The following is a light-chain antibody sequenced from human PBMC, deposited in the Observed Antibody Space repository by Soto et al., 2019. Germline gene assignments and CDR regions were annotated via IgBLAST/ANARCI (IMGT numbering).Light chain of an antibody. CDR2: EVN. V-gene: IGLV2-23*02. CDR1: SSNVGSYKL. J-gene: IGLJ1*01. Sequence: QSALTQPASVSGSPGQSITISCTGTSSNVGSYKLVSWYQQHPGKAPKLMIFEVNKRPSGVSNRFSGSKSGNTASLTLSGLKVEDEADYYCCSSGGSPTYVFGTGTKVT. CDR3: CSSGGSPTYV.